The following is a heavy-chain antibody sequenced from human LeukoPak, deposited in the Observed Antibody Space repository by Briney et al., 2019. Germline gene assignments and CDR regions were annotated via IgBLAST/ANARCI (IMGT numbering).Heavy chain of an antibody. Sequence: GGSLRLSCAASGFTFSSYSMNWVRQAPGKGLEWVSFISTSSSYIYYADSVKGRFTISRDNSKRTLHLQMNSLRAEDTAIYYCAKASSAGDSSSWNYWGQGILVTVSS. V-gene: IGHV3-21*04. CDR2: ISTSSSYI. J-gene: IGHJ4*02. CDR3: AKASSAGDSSSWNY. CDR1: GFTFSSYS. D-gene: IGHD6-13*01.